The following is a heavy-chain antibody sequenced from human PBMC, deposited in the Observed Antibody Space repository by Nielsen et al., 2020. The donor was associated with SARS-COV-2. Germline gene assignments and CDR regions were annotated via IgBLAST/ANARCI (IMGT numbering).Heavy chain of an antibody. V-gene: IGHV3-21*06. CDR3: AREGLDYYYMDV. Sequence: GESLKISCESSGFTFSSHSMTWVRQGPGKGLEYISTISDTSSYIYYADSVKGRFTISRDNAKNSLYLQMNSLRDEDTAVYYCAREGLDYYYMDVWGKGTTVTVSS. CDR1: GFTFSSHS. CDR2: ISDTSSYI. D-gene: IGHD6-6*01. J-gene: IGHJ6*03.